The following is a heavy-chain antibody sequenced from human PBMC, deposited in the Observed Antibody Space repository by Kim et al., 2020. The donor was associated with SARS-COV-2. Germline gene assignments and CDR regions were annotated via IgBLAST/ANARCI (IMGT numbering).Heavy chain of an antibody. CDR2: ISAYNGNT. CDR3: ARGSADMVRGVPFDP. D-gene: IGHD3-10*01. V-gene: IGHV1-18*01. Sequence: ASVKVSCKASGYTFTSYGISWVRQAPGQGLEWMGWISAYNGNTNYAQKLQGRVTMTTDTSTSTAYMELRSLRSDDTAVYYCARGSADMVRGVPFDPWGQGTLVTVSS. J-gene: IGHJ5*02. CDR1: GYTFTSYG.